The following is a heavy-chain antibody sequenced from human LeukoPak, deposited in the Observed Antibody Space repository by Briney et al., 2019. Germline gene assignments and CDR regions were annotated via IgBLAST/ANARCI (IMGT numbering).Heavy chain of an antibody. J-gene: IGHJ3*02. CDR1: GYTFTGYY. CDR2: INPNSGGT. CDR3: ARHPYPHDAFDI. D-gene: IGHD2-2*01. V-gene: IGHV1-2*06. Sequence: ASVKVSCKASGYTFTGYYMRWVRQAPGQGLEWMGRINPNSGGTNYAQKFQGRVTMTRDTSISTAYMELSRLRSDDTAVYYCARHPYPHDAFDIFVQGTKFTDSS.